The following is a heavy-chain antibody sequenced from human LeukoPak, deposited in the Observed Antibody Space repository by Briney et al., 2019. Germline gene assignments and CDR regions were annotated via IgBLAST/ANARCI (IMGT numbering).Heavy chain of an antibody. CDR3: ASRWSEYSSSYDY. Sequence: SVKVSCKASGYTFTGYYRHWVRQAPGQGLEWMGGIIPIFGTANYAQKFQGRVTITTDESTSTAYMELSSPRSEDTAVYYCASRWSEYSSSYDYWGQGTLVTVSS. J-gene: IGHJ4*02. CDR2: IIPIFGTA. CDR1: GYTFTGYY. V-gene: IGHV1-69*05. D-gene: IGHD6-13*01.